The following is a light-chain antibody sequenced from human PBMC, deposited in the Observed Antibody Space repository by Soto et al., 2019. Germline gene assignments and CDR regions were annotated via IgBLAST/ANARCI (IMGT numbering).Light chain of an antibody. CDR3: AAWDDSLSGWV. Sequence: QPVLTQPPSASGTPGQRVTISCSGSSSNIGSNFVYWYQQFPGTAPKLLIYRNNQRPSGVPDRFSGSKSGTSASLAISWLPSEDEADYYCAAWDDSLSGWVFGGGTQLTVL. CDR1: SSNIGSNF. CDR2: RNN. J-gene: IGLJ3*02. V-gene: IGLV1-47*01.